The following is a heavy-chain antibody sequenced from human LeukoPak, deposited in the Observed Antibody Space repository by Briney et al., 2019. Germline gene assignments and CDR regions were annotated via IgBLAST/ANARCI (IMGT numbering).Heavy chain of an antibody. J-gene: IGHJ1*01. D-gene: IGHD2-2*01. CDR3: ARDLFDVVPAATNFQH. CDR2: TSSSGSTI. Sequence: PGGSLRLSCAASGFTFSSYEMNWVRQAPGKGLEWVSYTSSSGSTIYYADSVKGRFTISRDNAENSLYLQMNSLRAEDTAVYYCARDLFDVVPAATNFQHWGQGTLVTVSS. V-gene: IGHV3-48*03. CDR1: GFTFSSYE.